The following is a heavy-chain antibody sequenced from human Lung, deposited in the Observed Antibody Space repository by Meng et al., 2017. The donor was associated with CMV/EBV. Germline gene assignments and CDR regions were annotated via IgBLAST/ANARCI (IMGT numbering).Heavy chain of an antibody. CDR3: ARQWAGSSFDY. J-gene: IGHJ4*02. D-gene: IGHD1-26*01. CDR1: GGSVNCPNYY. Sequence: CSVSGGSVNCPNYYWRWNRQSPGKGLEWIGYISYSGSTTYNPSLNSRVTIAMDKSKNQFSLNLFSLTPADSALYYCARQWAGSSFDYWGQGALVTVSS. CDR2: ISYSGST. V-gene: IGHV4-61*01.